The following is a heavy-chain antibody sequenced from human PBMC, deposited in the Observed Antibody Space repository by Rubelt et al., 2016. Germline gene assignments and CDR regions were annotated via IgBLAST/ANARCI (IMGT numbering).Heavy chain of an antibody. D-gene: IGHD3-10*01. CDR1: GGSISRYS. J-gene: IGHJ4*02. CDR3: ATRRSALGSFEF. Sequence: QVQLQESGPGLVKPSETLSLTCTVSGGSISRYSWSWIRQPAGKGLEWIGHIYASGNTNYNPSLKSRVTMSLDSSKNQFSLKLRSVTAADSAIYNCATRRSALGSFEFWGQGIVVTVSS. V-gene: IGHV4-4*07. CDR2: IYASGNT.